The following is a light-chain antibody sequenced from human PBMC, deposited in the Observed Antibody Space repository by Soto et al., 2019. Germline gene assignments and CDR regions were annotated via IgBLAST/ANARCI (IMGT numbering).Light chain of an antibody. V-gene: IGKV3-15*01. J-gene: IGKJ4*01. Sequence: IEMTQSPATLSASPGEVATLSCRASQSVSSKLAWYQQKRGQAPRLLIYGTSSRATGIPARFSGSGSETEFTLTISSLQSEDFAVYYCQQYINWPTFGGGTKLEIK. CDR1: QSVSSK. CDR2: GTS. CDR3: QQYINWPT.